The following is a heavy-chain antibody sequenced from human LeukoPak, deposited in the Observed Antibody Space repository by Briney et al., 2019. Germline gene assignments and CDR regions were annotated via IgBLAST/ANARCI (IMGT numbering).Heavy chain of an antibody. Sequence: PSETLSLTCAVYGGSFSGYYWSWIRQPPGKGLEWIGEINHSGSTNYNPSLKSRVTISVDTSKNQFSLKLSSVPAADTAVYYCARSYDYVWGSYRYPFDYWGQGTLVTVSS. J-gene: IGHJ4*02. CDR2: INHSGST. CDR3: ARSYDYVWGSYRYPFDY. CDR1: GGSFSGYY. D-gene: IGHD3-16*02. V-gene: IGHV4-34*01.